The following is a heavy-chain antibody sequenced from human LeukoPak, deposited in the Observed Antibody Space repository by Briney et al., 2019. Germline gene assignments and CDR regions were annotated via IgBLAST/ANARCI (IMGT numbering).Heavy chain of an antibody. V-gene: IGHV4-39*01. Sequence: PSETLSLTCTVSGGSISSSSYYWGWIRQPPGKGLEWIGTVFYTGTTYYNPSLKSRVTISVDTSKNQFSLRLSSVTAAETAMYYCARSDFYAFDYWGQGALVTVS. J-gene: IGHJ4*02. CDR1: GGSISSSSYY. D-gene: IGHD2/OR15-2a*01. CDR2: VFYTGTT. CDR3: ARSDFYAFDY.